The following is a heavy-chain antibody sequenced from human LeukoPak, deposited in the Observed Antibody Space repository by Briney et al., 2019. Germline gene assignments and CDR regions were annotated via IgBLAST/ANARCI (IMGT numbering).Heavy chain of an antibody. V-gene: IGHV4-39*07. D-gene: IGHD5-24*01. CDR1: GGSISSGGYY. CDR2: IYYSGST. CDR3: ARERRDGYNYDY. J-gene: IGHJ4*02. Sequence: SQTLSLTCAVSGGSISSGGYYWGWIRQPPGKGLEWIGSIYYSGSTYYNPSLKSRVTISVDTSKNQFSLKLSSVTAADTAVYYCARERRDGYNYDYWGQGTLVTVSS.